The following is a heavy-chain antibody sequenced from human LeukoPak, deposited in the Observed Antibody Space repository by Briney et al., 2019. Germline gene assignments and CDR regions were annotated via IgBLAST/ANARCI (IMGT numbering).Heavy chain of an antibody. V-gene: IGHV3-30*18. Sequence: GGPLRLSCAAPGFTFSSYGVHWVRQAPGKGLEWVAVTSYDRSNTYYADSVKGRFTISSDNSKNTLYLQMNSLRAEDTAVYYCAKGRIQLWTHPFDYWGQGTLVTVSS. CDR2: TSYDRSNT. CDR3: AKGRIQLWTHPFDY. D-gene: IGHD5-18*01. J-gene: IGHJ4*02. CDR1: GFTFSSYG.